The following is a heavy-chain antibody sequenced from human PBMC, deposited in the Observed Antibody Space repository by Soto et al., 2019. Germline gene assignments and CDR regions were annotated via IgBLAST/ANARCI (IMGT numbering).Heavy chain of an antibody. Sequence: QVQLVQSGAEVKKPGSSVKVSCKASGGTFSSYAISWVRQAPGQGLEWMGGIIPIFGTANYAQKFQGRVTITADDSTSTAYMELSSLRSEDTAVYYCARDQYCSGGSCYLDGMDVWGQGTTVTVSS. J-gene: IGHJ6*02. V-gene: IGHV1-69*01. CDR3: ARDQYCSGGSCYLDGMDV. CDR2: IIPIFGTA. CDR1: GGTFSSYA. D-gene: IGHD2-15*01.